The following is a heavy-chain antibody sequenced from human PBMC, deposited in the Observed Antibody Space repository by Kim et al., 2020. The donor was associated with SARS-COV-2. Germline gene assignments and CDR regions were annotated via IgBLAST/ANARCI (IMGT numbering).Heavy chain of an antibody. Sequence: ASVKVSCKASGYTFTSYAMNWVRQAPGQGLEWMGWINTNTGNPTYAQGFTGRFVFSLDTSVSTAYLQISSLKAEDTAVYYCASFSRAVAGTQERYYYYYGMDVWGQGTTVTVSS. V-gene: IGHV7-4-1*02. J-gene: IGHJ6*02. CDR1: GYTFTSYA. CDR3: ASFSRAVAGTQERYYYYYGMDV. CDR2: INTNTGNP. D-gene: IGHD6-19*01.